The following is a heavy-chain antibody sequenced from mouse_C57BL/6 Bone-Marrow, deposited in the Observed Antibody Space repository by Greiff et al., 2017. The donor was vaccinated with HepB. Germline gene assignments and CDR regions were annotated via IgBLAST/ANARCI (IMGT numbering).Heavy chain of an antibody. CDR2: ISSGSSTI. V-gene: IGHV5-17*01. D-gene: IGHD1-1*01. J-gene: IGHJ2*01. Sequence: EVQVVESGGGLVKPGGSLKLSCAASGFSFSDYGMHWVRQAPEKGLEWVAYISSGSSTIYYADTVKGRFTISRDNAKNTLFLQMTSLRSEDTAMYYCARGTTVVASGYFDDWGQGTTLTVSS. CDR3: ARGTTVVASGYFDD. CDR1: GFSFSDYG.